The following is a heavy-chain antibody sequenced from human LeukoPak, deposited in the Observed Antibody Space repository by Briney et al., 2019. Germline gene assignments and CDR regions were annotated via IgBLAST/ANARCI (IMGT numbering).Heavy chain of an antibody. V-gene: IGHV3-30*18. CDR2: ISYDGSNK. CDR1: GFTFSSYG. D-gene: IGHD5-18*01. J-gene: IGHJ3*02. CDR3: AKDAEKYSYGFVAFDI. Sequence: GRSLRLSCAASGFTFSSYGMHWVRQAPGKGLEWVAVISYDGSNKYYADSVKGRFTSSRDNSKNTLYLQMNSLRAEDTAVYYCAKDAEKYSYGFVAFDIWGQGTMVTVSS.